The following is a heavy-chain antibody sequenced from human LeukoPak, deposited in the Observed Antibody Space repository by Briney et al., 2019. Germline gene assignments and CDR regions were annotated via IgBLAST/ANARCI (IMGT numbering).Heavy chain of an antibody. CDR1: GGSISSYY. D-gene: IGHD5-24*01. CDR2: ICTSGST. Sequence: SETLSLTCTVSGGSISSYYWSWIRQPAGKGLEWIGRICTSGSTNYNPAMRSRLTMSVDTNKHHFFLKLSSVTAADTAEYYCARAGGSVWLQLDYWGQGTLVTVSS. CDR3: ARAGGSVWLQLDY. V-gene: IGHV4-4*07. J-gene: IGHJ4*02.